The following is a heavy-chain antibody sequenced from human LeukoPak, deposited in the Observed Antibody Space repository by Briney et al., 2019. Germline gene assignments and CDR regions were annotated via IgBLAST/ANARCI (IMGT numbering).Heavy chain of an antibody. CDR2: ISAYNGNT. J-gene: IGHJ6*02. V-gene: IGHV1-18*01. Sequence: ASVKVSCTASGYAFTSYGISWVRQAPGQGLEWMGWISAYNGNTNYAQKLQGRVTMTTDTSTSTAYTELRSLRSDDTAVYYCARKAMYYDFWSGYYTEFYYYGMDVWGQGTTVTVSS. CDR3: ARKAMYYDFWSGYYTEFYYYGMDV. D-gene: IGHD3-3*01. CDR1: GYAFTSYG.